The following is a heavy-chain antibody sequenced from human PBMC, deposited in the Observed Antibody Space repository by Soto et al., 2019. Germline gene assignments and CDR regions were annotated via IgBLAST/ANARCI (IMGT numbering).Heavy chain of an antibody. J-gene: IGHJ4*02. V-gene: IGHV3-33*01. CDR1: GFTFSSYG. CDR2: IWYDGSNK. CDR3: ARDPGEWEPVSPPFDY. D-gene: IGHD1-26*01. Sequence: HPGGSLRLCCAASGFTFSSYGMHWVRQAPGKGLEWVAVIWYDGSNKYYADSVKGRFTISRDNSKNTLYLQMNSLRAEDTAVYYCARDPGEWEPVSPPFDYWGQGTLVTVSS.